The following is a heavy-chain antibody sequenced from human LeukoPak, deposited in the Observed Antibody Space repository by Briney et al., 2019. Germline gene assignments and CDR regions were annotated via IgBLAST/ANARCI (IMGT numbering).Heavy chain of an antibody. D-gene: IGHD5-18*01. J-gene: IGHJ3*02. V-gene: IGHV3-21*01. Sequence: SGGSLRLSCAASGFTFSSYSMNWVRQAPGKGLEWVSSISSSSSYIYYADSVKGRFTISRDNAKNSLYLQMNSLRAEDTAVYYCAREEDVDTAMADAFDIWGQGTMVTVSS. CDR3: AREEDVDTAMADAFDI. CDR1: GFTFSSYS. CDR2: ISSSSSYI.